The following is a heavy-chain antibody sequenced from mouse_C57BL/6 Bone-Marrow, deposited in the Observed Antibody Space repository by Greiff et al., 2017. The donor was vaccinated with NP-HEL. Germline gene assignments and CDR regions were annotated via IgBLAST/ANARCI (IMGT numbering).Heavy chain of an antibody. Sequence: EVKVEESGGGLVQPGGSMKLSCAASGFTFSDAWMDWVRQSPEKGLEWVAEIRNKANNHATYYAESVKGRFTISRDDSKSSVYLQMNSLRSEDTGIYYCTQKLGRPPMDYWGQGTSVTVSS. CDR3: TQKLGRPPMDY. J-gene: IGHJ4*01. CDR1: GFTFSDAW. CDR2: IRNKANNHAT. V-gene: IGHV6-6*01. D-gene: IGHD4-1*01.